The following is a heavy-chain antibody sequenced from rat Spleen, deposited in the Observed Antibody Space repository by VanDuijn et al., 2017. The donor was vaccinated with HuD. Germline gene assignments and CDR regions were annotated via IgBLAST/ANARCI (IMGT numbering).Heavy chain of an antibody. J-gene: IGHJ2*01. CDR3: ARLGYNPFDS. CDR1: GFSFSSFA. Sequence: EVQLVESGGGLVQPGRSLKLSCAASGFSFSSFAMAWVRQAPKKGLEWVATITSGGSNAYYPDSVKGRFTISRDNAKSSLYLQMDSLRSADTATYYCARLGYNPFDSWGQGVMVTVSS. V-gene: IGHV5-25*01. CDR2: ITSGGSNA. D-gene: IGHD1-5*01.